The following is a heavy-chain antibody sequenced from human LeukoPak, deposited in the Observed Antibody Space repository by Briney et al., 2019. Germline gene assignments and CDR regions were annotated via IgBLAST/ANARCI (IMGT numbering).Heavy chain of an antibody. Sequence: GGSLRLSCAPSGFTFSDYGMHWVRQAPGKGLEWVAVISYDGSNKYYADSVKGRFTISRDNSKNTLYLQMNSLRAEDTAVYYCAKSLDPRDYYDSSGYDFDYWGQGTLVTVSS. CDR3: AKSLDPRDYYDSSGYDFDY. CDR2: ISYDGSNK. J-gene: IGHJ4*02. CDR1: GFTFSDYG. V-gene: IGHV3-30*18. D-gene: IGHD3-22*01.